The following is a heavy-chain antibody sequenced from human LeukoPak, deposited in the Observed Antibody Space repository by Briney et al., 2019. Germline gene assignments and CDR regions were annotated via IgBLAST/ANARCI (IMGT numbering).Heavy chain of an antibody. D-gene: IGHD4-11*01. J-gene: IGHJ4*02. CDR1: GFTFSSYS. Sequence: GGSLRLSCAVSGFTFSSYSMNWVRQAPGKGLEWVSSISSSSSYIYYADSVKGRFTISRDNAKNSLYLQMNSLRAEDTAVYYCANDYSGIFDYWGQGTLVTVSS. CDR2: ISSSSSYI. CDR3: ANDYSGIFDY. V-gene: IGHV3-21*01.